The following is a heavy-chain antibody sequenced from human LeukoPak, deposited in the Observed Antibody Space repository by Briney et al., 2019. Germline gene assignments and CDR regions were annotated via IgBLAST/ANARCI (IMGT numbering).Heavy chain of an antibody. CDR1: GFTFSSYA. D-gene: IGHD2-21*02. Sequence: GGSLRLSCAASGFTFSSYAMSWVRQAPGKGLEWVSGISGSGSSTYFADSVKGRFTISRDNSKNTLYLQMNSLRAEDTAVYYCARDLTYCGGDCYTIFGGMDVWGQGTTVTVSS. CDR2: ISGSGSST. CDR3: ARDLTYCGGDCYTIFGGMDV. V-gene: IGHV3-23*01. J-gene: IGHJ6*02.